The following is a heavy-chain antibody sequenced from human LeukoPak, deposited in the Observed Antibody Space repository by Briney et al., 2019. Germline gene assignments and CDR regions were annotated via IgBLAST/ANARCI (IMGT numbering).Heavy chain of an antibody. CDR2: IYSGSST. CDR1: GFTVSSNY. Sequence: GGSLRLSCAASGFTVSSNYMSWVRQAPGRGLEWVSVIYSGSSTYYADSVKGRFTISRDNSKNTLFLQMNSLRAGGTAVYYCARGTVTMVDYWGQGTLVTVSS. J-gene: IGHJ4*02. D-gene: IGHD3-10*01. V-gene: IGHV3-66*01. CDR3: ARGTVTMVDY.